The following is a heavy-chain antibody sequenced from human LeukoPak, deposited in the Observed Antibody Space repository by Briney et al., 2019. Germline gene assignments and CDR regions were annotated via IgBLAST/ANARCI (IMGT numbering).Heavy chain of an antibody. CDR2: ISGSGGST. V-gene: IGHV3-23*01. J-gene: IGHJ4*02. CDR3: AKAPPGGTYYYDSSGYRH. CDR1: GFTFSNYA. D-gene: IGHD3-22*01. Sequence: GGSLRLSCAASGFTFSNYAMSWVRQAPGKGLEWVSAISGSGGSTYYADSVKGRFTISRDNSKNTLYLQMNSLRAEDTAVYYCAKAPPGGTYYYDSSGYRHWGQGTLVTVSS.